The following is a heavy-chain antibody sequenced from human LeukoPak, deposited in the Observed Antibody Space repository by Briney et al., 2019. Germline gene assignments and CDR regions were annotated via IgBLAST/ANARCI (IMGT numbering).Heavy chain of an antibody. CDR1: GGSISSSSYY. CDR2: IYYSGST. V-gene: IGHV4-39*07. Sequence: SETLSLTCTVSGGSISSSSYYWGWIRQPPGKGLEWIGSIYYSGSTYYNPSLKSRVTISVDTSKNQFSLKLSSVTAADTAVYYCAREGKIVGATTDWGQGTLVTVSS. D-gene: IGHD1-26*01. CDR3: AREGKIVGATTD. J-gene: IGHJ4*02.